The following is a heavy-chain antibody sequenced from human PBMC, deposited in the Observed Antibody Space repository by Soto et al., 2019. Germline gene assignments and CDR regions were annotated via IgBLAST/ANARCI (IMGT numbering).Heavy chain of an antibody. Sequence: GGSLRLSCAAPGFTFSSYGMHWVRQAPGKGLEWVTVIWSDGSNKYYADSVKGRFTISRDNSKNTLYLQMNSLRAEDTAVYYCARGVQHYYYSMDVWGQGTTVTVSS. D-gene: IGHD1-1*01. CDR1: GFTFSSYG. V-gene: IGHV3-33*01. J-gene: IGHJ6*02. CDR2: IWSDGSNK. CDR3: ARGVQHYYYSMDV.